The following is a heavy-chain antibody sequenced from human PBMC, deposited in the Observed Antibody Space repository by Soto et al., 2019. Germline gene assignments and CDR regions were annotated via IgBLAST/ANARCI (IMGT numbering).Heavy chain of an antibody. D-gene: IGHD2-15*01. V-gene: IGHV3-30*18. CDR2: ISYDGSNK. CDR1: GFTFSSYG. J-gene: IGHJ6*02. CDR3: AKGRRVVVAATWLDV. Sequence: QVQLVESGGGVVQPGRSLRLSCAASGFTFSSYGMHWVRQAPGKGLEWVAVISYDGSNKYYADSVKGRFTISRDNSKNTLYLQMNSLRAEDTAVYYCAKGRRVVVAATWLDVWGQGTTVTVSS.